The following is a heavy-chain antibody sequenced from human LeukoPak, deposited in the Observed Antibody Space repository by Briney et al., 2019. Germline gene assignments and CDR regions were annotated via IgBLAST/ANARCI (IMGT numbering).Heavy chain of an antibody. CDR1: GGTFSSYA. Sequence: ASVKVSCKASGGTFSSYAISWVRQAPGQGLEWMGGIIPIFGTANYAQKFQGRVTITADESTSTAYMELSSLRSEDTAVYYCAREEYYYDSSGYSPYYYYYGMDVWGQGTTVTVSS. D-gene: IGHD3-22*01. CDR3: AREEYYYDSSGYSPYYYYYGMDV. J-gene: IGHJ6*02. V-gene: IGHV1-69*01. CDR2: IIPIFGTA.